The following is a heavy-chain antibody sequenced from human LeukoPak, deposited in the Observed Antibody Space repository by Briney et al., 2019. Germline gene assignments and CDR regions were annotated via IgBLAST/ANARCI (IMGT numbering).Heavy chain of an antibody. CDR3: ARGPLLRFLEWSSNWFDP. CDR1: GYTFTSYG. CDR2: ISAYNGNT. J-gene: IGHJ5*02. V-gene: IGHV1-18*01. Sequence: ASVKVSCKASGYTFTSYGISWVRQAPGQGLEWMGWISAYNGNTNYAQKLQGRVTMTTDTSTSTAYMELRSLRSDDTAVYYCARGPLLRFLEWSSNWFDPWGQGTLVTVSS. D-gene: IGHD3-3*01.